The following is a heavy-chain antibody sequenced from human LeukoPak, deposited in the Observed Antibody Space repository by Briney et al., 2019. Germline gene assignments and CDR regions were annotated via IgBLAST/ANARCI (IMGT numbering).Heavy chain of an antibody. J-gene: IGHJ4*02. Sequence: PGGSLRLSCEASGFAFSRHWMHWVRQVPGKGLVWVCNINGDGGSTGCADSVKGRFTTSRDNAKNTLYLHMNSLRGEDTAVYYCARDEVGAPPIDYWGQGALVTVSS. CDR3: ARDEVGAPPIDY. D-gene: IGHD1-26*01. V-gene: IGHV3-74*01. CDR1: GFAFSRHW. CDR2: INGDGGST.